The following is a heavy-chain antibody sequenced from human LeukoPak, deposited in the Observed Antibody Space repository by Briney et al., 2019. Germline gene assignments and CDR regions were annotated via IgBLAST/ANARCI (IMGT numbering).Heavy chain of an antibody. CDR3: VRQGAGTLHYDETGLPRGAFDV. V-gene: IGHV5-51*01. Sequence: GESLKISCKASGYIFTNYWIAWVRQMPGKGLECMGIIFPRDSDIRYTPAFRGQVVISVDRSINTAFLQWRSLKASDSGMYYCVRQGAGTLHYDETGLPRGAFDVWGQGTMVTVSS. CDR1: GYIFTNYW. J-gene: IGHJ3*01. D-gene: IGHD3-22*01. CDR2: IFPRDSDI.